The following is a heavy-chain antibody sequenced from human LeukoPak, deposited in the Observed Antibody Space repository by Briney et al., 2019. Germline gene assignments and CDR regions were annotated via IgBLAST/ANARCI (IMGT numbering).Heavy chain of an antibody. Sequence: ASVKVSCKASGYTFTGYFVHWVRQAPGQGLQWMGWINPNTGGTNYAQKFQGRVTMTRDTSTSTVYMELSSLRSEDTAVYYCARDLVTIYGVVIMFGGVVSGFDPWGQGTLVTVSS. CDR2: INPNTGGT. V-gene: IGHV1-2*02. CDR1: GYTFTGYF. D-gene: IGHD3-3*01. CDR3: ARDLVTIYGVVIMFGGVVSGFDP. J-gene: IGHJ5*02.